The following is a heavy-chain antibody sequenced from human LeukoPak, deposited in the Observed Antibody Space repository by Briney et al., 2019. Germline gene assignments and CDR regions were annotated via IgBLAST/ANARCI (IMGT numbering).Heavy chain of an antibody. J-gene: IGHJ5*02. Sequence: ASVKVSCKASGYTFTGYYMHWVRQAPGQGLEWMGWINPNSGGTNYAQKFQGRVTMTRDTSISTAYMELSRLRSDDTAVYYCARDAGSWYYYNILNWFDPWGQGTLVTVSS. V-gene: IGHV1-2*02. CDR2: INPNSGGT. CDR3: ARDAGSWYYYNILNWFDP. CDR1: GYTFTGYY. D-gene: IGHD6-13*01.